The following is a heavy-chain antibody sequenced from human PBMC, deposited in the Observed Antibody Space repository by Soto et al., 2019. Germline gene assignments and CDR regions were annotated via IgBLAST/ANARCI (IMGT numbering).Heavy chain of an antibody. CDR2: MNPGSGDT. D-gene: IGHD5-18*01. J-gene: IGHJ5*02. Sequence: VLVKFSCKSSGYAFTNNDVSWVLQAPGQGLEWMGWMNPGSGDTGYAQKFQGRVTMTRDISIATAYMELNSLTSEDTAIYYCARMESFGSLNWFDPWGQGTLVTVSS. V-gene: IGHV1-8*02. CDR3: ARMESFGSLNWFDP. CDR1: GYAFTNND.